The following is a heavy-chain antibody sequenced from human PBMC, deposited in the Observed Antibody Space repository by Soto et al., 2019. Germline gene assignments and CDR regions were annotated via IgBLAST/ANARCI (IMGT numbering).Heavy chain of an antibody. J-gene: IGHJ3*02. CDR1: GFTFSSYA. CDR2: SSGSGGTT. CDR3: AKTANGWFSAFDI. Sequence: EVQLLESGGGLVQPGGSLRLSCAASGFTFSSYAMSWVRQAPGKGLEWVSASSGSGGTTYYAESVKGRFTFSRDNSKNTLYLQMNSLRAEDTAVYYCAKTANGWFSAFDIWGQGTMVTVSS. D-gene: IGHD6-19*01. V-gene: IGHV3-23*01.